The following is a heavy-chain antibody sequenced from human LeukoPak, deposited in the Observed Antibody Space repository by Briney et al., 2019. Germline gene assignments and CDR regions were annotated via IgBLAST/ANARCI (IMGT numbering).Heavy chain of an antibody. D-gene: IGHD2-8*01. Sequence: GGSLRLSCAVSGFTFSNYDMNRVRQAPGKGPEWVTTISASGIHIYYADSAKGRFTISRDNSRNTLELQMNSLRGEDTAVHYCVRMVSGDSWGQGTLVTVTS. V-gene: IGHV3-23*01. CDR1: GFTFSNYD. J-gene: IGHJ4*02. CDR3: VRMVSGDS. CDR2: ISASGIHI.